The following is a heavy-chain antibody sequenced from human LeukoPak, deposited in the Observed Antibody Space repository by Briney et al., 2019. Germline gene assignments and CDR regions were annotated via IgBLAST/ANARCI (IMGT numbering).Heavy chain of an antibody. V-gene: IGHV5-51*01. D-gene: IGHD4-11*01. CDR3: ARPSDNGYSNYRPHDAFDI. J-gene: IGHJ3*02. CDR1: GYSFTSYW. CDR2: IYPGNSDT. Sequence: GESLKISCKGSGYSFTSYWIGWVRQMPGKGLEWMGIIYPGNSDTRYSPSFQGQVTISADKSISTAYLQWSSLKASDTAMYYCARPSDNGYSNYRPHDAFDIWGQGTMVTVSS.